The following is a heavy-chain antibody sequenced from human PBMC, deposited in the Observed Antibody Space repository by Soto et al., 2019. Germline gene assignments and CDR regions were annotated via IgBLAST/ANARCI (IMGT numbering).Heavy chain of an antibody. V-gene: IGHV1-46*01. CDR1: VYTFTSYY. D-gene: IGHD3-16*02. Sequence: ASVKVSCKASVYTFTSYYMHWVRQAPGQGLEWMGIINPSGGSTSYAQKFQGRVTMTRDTSTSTVYMELSSLRSEDTAVYYCARDSGEYYDYVWGSYRYSWFDPWGQGTLVTVSS. CDR3: ARDSGEYYDYVWGSYRYSWFDP. CDR2: INPSGGST. J-gene: IGHJ5*02.